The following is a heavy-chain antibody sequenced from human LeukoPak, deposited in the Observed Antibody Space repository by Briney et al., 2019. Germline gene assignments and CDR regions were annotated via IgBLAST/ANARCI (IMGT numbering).Heavy chain of an antibody. CDR1: GFTFTKSA. Sequence: SVKVSCKASGFTFTKSALQWVRQARGQRLEWIGWIDLGSGNTDYAQKFQERVTITRDMFTSTAYMELSSLNSGDTAVYYCAAGLRGPTVTGKYYYYGMDVWGQGTTVTVS. J-gene: IGHJ6*02. V-gene: IGHV1-58*01. D-gene: IGHD4-11*01. CDR2: IDLGSGNT. CDR3: AAGLRGPTVTGKYYYYGMDV.